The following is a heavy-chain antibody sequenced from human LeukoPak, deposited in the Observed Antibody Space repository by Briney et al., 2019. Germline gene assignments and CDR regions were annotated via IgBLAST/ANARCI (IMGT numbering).Heavy chain of an antibody. D-gene: IGHD2-15*01. CDR1: GGTFSSYA. Sequence: ASVKVSCKASGGTFSSYAISWVRQAPGQGLEWMGRIIPILGIANYAQKFQGRVTIIADKSTSTAYMELSSLRSEDTAVYYCARGCSGGSCWDYYYYYGMDVWGQGTTVTVSS. CDR2: IIPILGIA. J-gene: IGHJ6*02. CDR3: ARGCSGGSCWDYYYYYGMDV. V-gene: IGHV1-69*04.